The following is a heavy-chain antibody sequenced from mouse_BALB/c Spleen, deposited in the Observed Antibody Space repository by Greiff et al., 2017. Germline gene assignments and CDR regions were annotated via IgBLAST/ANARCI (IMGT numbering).Heavy chain of an antibody. J-gene: IGHJ4*01. V-gene: IGHV5-17*02. CDR3: ARDTHYGSSYDYAMDY. CDR2: ISSGSSTI. Sequence: EVQRVESGGGLVQPGGSRKLSCAASGFTFSSFGMHWVRQAPEKGLEWVAYISSGSSTIYYADTVKGRFTISRDNPKNTLFLQMTSLRSEDTAMYYCARDTHYGSSYDYAMDYWGQGTSVTVSS. D-gene: IGHD1-1*01. CDR1: GFTFSSFG.